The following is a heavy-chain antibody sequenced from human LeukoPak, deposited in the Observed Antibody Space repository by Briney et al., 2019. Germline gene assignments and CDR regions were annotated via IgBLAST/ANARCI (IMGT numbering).Heavy chain of an antibody. J-gene: IGHJ4*02. CDR3: ARDRGITGFFDS. CDR1: GGSISSGGYY. V-gene: IGHV4-31*03. CDR2: IYYSGST. Sequence: PSQTLSLTCTVSGGSISSGGYYWSWIRQHPGKGLEWIGYIYYSGSTYYNPSLNSRVTISVDTSKNQFSLNLTSVTAADTAVYYCARDRGITGFFDSWGQGTLVTVSS. D-gene: IGHD3-16*01.